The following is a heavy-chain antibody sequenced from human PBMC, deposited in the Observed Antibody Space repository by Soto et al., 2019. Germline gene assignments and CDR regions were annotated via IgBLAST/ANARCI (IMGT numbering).Heavy chain of an antibody. D-gene: IGHD3-10*01. CDR1: GFTFSSYA. CDR2: ISYDGSNK. V-gene: IGHV3-30-3*01. J-gene: IGHJ4*02. CDR3: ARSNYGFNHFDY. Sequence: PGGSLRLSCAASGFTFSSYAMHWVRQAPGKGLEWVAVISYDGSNKYYADSVKGRFTISRDNSKNTLYLQMNSLRAEDTAEYYCARSNYGFNHFDYWGQGTLVTVSS.